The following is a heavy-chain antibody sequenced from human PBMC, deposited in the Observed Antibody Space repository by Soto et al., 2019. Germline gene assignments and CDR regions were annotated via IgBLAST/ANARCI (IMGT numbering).Heavy chain of an antibody. Sequence: ASVKVSCKASGYTFTSYGISWVRQAPGQGLEWMGWISAYNGNTNYAQKLKGRVTMTTDTSTSTAYMELRSLRSDDTAVYYCAREFGEHSSSSGMDVWGQGTTVTVSS. CDR3: AREFGEHSSSSGMDV. CDR1: GYTFTSYG. CDR2: ISAYNGNT. V-gene: IGHV1-18*01. D-gene: IGHD6-6*01. J-gene: IGHJ6*02.